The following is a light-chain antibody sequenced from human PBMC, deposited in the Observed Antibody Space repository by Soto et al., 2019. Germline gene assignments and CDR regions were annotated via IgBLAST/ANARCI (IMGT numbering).Light chain of an antibody. CDR3: QQYNNWPRT. CDR2: GAS. J-gene: IGKJ1*01. V-gene: IGKV3-15*01. Sequence: EIVMTQSPGTLSVSPGERATLSCRASQSVSSNLAWYQQKPGQAPRLLIYGASTRATGIPARFSGSRSGTEFTLPISRLQSEDFAVYYCQQYNNWPRTFGQGTKVEIK. CDR1: QSVSSN.